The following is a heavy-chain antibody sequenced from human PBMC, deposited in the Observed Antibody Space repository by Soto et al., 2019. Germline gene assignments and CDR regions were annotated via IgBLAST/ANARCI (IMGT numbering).Heavy chain of an antibody. CDR2: ISGSGGST. V-gene: IGHV3-23*01. CDR3: AKCRKGYSSSWPFDY. CDR1: GFTFSSYV. Sequence: EVQLLESGGGLVQPGGSLRLSCAASGFTFSSYVMSWVRQAPGKGLEWVSAISGSGGSTYYADSVKGRFTISRDNSKNTLYLQMNSLRAEDTAVYYCAKCRKGYSSSWPFDYWGQGTLVTVSS. J-gene: IGHJ4*02. D-gene: IGHD6-13*01.